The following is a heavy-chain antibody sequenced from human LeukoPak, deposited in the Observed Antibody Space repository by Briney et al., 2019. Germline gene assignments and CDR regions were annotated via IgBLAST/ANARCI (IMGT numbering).Heavy chain of an antibody. Sequence: GGSLRLSCAASGFTFSSYEMNWVRQAPGKGLEWVSYISSSGSTIYYADSVKGRFIISRDNAKNSLYLQMNSLRAEDTAVYYCARVQGRYDAFDIWGQGTMVTVSS. CDR2: ISSSGSTI. CDR3: ARVQGRYDAFDI. CDR1: GFTFSSYE. J-gene: IGHJ3*02. V-gene: IGHV3-48*03.